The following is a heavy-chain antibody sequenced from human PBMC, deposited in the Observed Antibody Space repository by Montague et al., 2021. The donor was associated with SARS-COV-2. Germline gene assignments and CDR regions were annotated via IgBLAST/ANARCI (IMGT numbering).Heavy chain of an antibody. CDR2: IYYGGSN. D-gene: IGHD2-21*01. CDR3: ARGGGHSADYYYYGMDV. Sequence: SETLSLTCTVYDGTINNYYWSWIRQPPGKGREWIGDIYYGGSNNYNPSLKSRVTISVDTSKNQFSWKLSSVTAADTAVYHCARGGGHSADYYYYGMDVWGQRSTVTVSS. V-gene: IGHV4-59*01. J-gene: IGHJ6*02. CDR1: DGTINNYY.